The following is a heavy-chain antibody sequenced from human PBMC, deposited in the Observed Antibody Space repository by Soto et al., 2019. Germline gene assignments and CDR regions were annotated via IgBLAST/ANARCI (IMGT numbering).Heavy chain of an antibody. CDR1: GYNFNTYW. D-gene: IGHD5-18*01. Sequence: PCESLKISCTGYGYNFNTYWIGWVRQMPGNGLEWMGIIYPGDFDTRYSQSFEGHLTMSVDKSINTAYLQWSSLETSDTAMYYCARLLGYSYGYKEFFDYWGQGTPVTVS. V-gene: IGHV5-51*01. CDR3: ARLLGYSYGYKEFFDY. J-gene: IGHJ4*02. CDR2: IYPGDFDT.